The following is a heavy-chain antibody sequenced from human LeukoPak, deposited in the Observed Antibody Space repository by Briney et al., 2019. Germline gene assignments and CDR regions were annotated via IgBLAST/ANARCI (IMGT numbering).Heavy chain of an antibody. V-gene: IGHV3-23*01. J-gene: IGHJ4*02. CDR3: AKSLGLATVTTFDY. Sequence: GGSLRLSCVVSGFTFSSYAMSWVRQAPGKGLEWVSAISGSGDSTYNADSVKGRFTISRDNSKKMLFLQMHSLRAEDTAAYYCAKSLGLATVTTFDYWGQGILVTVSS. CDR1: GFTFSSYA. D-gene: IGHD4-17*01. CDR2: ISGSGDST.